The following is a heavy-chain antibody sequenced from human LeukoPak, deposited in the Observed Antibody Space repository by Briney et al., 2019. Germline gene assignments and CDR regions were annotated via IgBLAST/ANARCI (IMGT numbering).Heavy chain of an antibody. CDR3: ARRRLAARPWYFDL. CDR1: GGSISGYY. CDR2: IHYSGST. J-gene: IGHJ2*01. Sequence: SETLSLTCAVSGGSISGYYWGWIRQPPGKGLEWIGYIHYSGSTNYNPSLKSGVTISVDTSKNQFSLKLSSVTAADTAVYYCARRRLAARPWYFDLWGCGTLVTVSS. V-gene: IGHV4-59*01. D-gene: IGHD6-6*01.